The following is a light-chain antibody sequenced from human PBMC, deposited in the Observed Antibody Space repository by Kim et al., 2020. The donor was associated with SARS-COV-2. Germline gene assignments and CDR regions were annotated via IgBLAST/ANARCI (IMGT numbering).Light chain of an antibody. CDR2: YDS. CDR1: SIGSKS. Sequence: PGKTAGITCGGNSIGSKSVHWYQQKPGQAPVLVIYYDSDRPSGMPERLSGSNSGNTATLTISRVEAGDEADYYCQVWDSSSDHRVVFGGGTQLTVL. V-gene: IGLV3-21*04. J-gene: IGLJ2*01. CDR3: QVWDSSSDHRVV.